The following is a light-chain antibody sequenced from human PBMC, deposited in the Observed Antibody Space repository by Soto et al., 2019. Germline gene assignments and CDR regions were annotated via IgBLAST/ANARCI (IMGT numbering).Light chain of an antibody. J-gene: IGKJ4*01. CDR3: QQYDNWPPLT. CDR2: GAS. Sequence: EIVLTQSPATLSLSPGERATLSCRASQSINRHLAWYQQKPGQAPRLLIYGASTRATGVPARFSGSGSGTEFTLTISTLQSEDFAVYYCQQYDNWPPLTFGGGTKVDIK. V-gene: IGKV3-15*01. CDR1: QSINRH.